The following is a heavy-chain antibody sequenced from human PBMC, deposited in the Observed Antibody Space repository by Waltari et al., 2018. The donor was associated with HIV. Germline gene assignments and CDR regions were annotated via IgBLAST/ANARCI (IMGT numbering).Heavy chain of an antibody. D-gene: IGHD3-3*01. J-gene: IGHJ4*02. Sequence: VQVVQSGAEVKKPGASVKVSCTTSGYTFTDYYIHWVRQAPGQGLEWMGWINPKNGDTKVAQKFQGRVTLTRDTSITTTYLELNSLRFDDAAIYYCARPSAFTIFGILTPFDYWGQGTLVTVSS. CDR1: GYTFTDYY. CDR3: ARPSAFTIFGILTPFDY. V-gene: IGHV1-2*02. CDR2: INPKNGDT.